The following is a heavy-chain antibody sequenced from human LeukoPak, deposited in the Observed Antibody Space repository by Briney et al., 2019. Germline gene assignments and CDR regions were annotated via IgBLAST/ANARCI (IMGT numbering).Heavy chain of an antibody. V-gene: IGHV3-30*02. CDR2: VRNDGFDT. CDR1: GLTFTNHG. Sequence: GGSLRLPCVTSGLTFTNHGFHWLRQAAGKGLEWVAFVRNDGFDTYHSNSVKGRFSISRDDSRNTVYPQMNSLTAEDTALYYCARDRGKDYFGDWGQGTQVTVSS. J-gene: IGHJ4*02. CDR3: ARDRGKDYFGD. D-gene: IGHD4-23*01.